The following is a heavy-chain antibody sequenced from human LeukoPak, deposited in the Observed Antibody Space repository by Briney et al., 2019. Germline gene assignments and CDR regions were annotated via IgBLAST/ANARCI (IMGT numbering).Heavy chain of an antibody. J-gene: IGHJ5*02. D-gene: IGHD2-15*01. V-gene: IGHV4-39*07. CDR2: IYYSGST. CDR3: ARDNCSGGSCYGPPYNWFDP. Sequence: NPSETLSLTCTVSGGSISSSSYYWGWIRQPPGKGLEWIGSIYYSGSTYYNPSLKSRVTISVDTSKNQFSLKLSSVTVADTAVYYCARDNCSGGSCYGPPYNWFDPWGQGTLVTVSS. CDR1: GGSISSSSYY.